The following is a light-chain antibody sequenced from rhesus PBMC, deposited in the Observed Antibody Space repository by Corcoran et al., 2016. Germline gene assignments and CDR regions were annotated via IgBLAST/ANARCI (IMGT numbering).Light chain of an antibody. V-gene: IGKV1-28*02. CDR1: QDISRY. J-gene: IGKJ1*01. Sequence: GDTVTITCRASQDISRYLNWYQQKPGKAPKLLIYTASNLETGVPSRFSGSGSVTELPLTISNLQPEDFATYYCLQHKSYPRTFGQGTKVEIK. CDR2: TAS. CDR3: LQHKSYPRT.